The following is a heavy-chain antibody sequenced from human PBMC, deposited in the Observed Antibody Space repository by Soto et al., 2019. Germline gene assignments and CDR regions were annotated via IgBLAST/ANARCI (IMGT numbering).Heavy chain of an antibody. CDR2: IYYSGST. J-gene: IGHJ4*02. D-gene: IGHD3-10*01. CDR3: ARGSITMVRGVITDY. CDR1: GDSISSYY. Sequence: SETLSLTCSVSGDSISSYYWSWIRQPPGKGLEWIGYIYYSGSTNYNPSFKSRVTISVDTPKNQFSLKLTSVTAADTAVYYCARGSITMVRGVITDYWGQGTLVTVSS. V-gene: IGHV4-59*01.